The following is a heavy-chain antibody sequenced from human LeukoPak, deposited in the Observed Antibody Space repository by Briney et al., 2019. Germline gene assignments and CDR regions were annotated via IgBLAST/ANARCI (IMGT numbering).Heavy chain of an antibody. CDR2: IYYSGST. Sequence: SETLSLTCTVSGGSISSYYWSWIRQPPGKGLEWIGYIYYSGSTNYNPSLKSRVTISVDTSKNQFSLKLSSVTAADTAVYYCARGAGDYYDSSGYWPQAFDYWGQGTLVTVSS. J-gene: IGHJ4*02. CDR1: GGSISSYY. CDR3: ARGAGDYYDSSGYWPQAFDY. V-gene: IGHV4-59*01. D-gene: IGHD3-22*01.